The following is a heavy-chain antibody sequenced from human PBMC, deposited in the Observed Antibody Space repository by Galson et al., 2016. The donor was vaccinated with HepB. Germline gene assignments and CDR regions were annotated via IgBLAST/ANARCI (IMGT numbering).Heavy chain of an antibody. D-gene: IGHD2-21*01. Sequence: SLRLSCATSGFTVSTNSMSWVRQAPGRGLEWVSLIHSGGTTYYADSVKGRFTISRDNSKNTLYLHMNILRAEDTAVYYCARDAAYCGPTTCHSGWFDPWGQGTLVTVSS. J-gene: IGHJ5*02. V-gene: IGHV3-53*01. CDR3: ARDAAYCGPTTCHSGWFDP. CDR2: IHSGGTT. CDR1: GFTVSTNS.